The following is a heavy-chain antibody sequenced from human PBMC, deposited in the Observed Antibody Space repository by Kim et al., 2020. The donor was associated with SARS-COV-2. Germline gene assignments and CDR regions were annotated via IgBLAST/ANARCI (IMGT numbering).Heavy chain of an antibody. CDR3: ARVEYDILTGYSNYGMDV. J-gene: IGHJ6*02. V-gene: IGHV3-74*01. D-gene: IGHD3-9*01. Sequence: GRVTISRDNAKNTLYLQMNSLRAEDTAVYYCARVEYDILTGYSNYGMDVWGQGTTVTVSS.